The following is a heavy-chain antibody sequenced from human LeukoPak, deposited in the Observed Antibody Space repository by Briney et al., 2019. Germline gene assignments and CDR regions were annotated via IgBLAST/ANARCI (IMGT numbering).Heavy chain of an antibody. CDR3: ARVGRGDYGDYTAGY. V-gene: IGHV4-39*07. CDR2: IYYSGST. J-gene: IGHJ4*02. CDR1: GGSISSSSYY. Sequence: SETLSLTCTVSGGSISSSSYYWGWIRQPPGKGLEWIGNIYYSGSTYYNPSLKSRVTISEDTSKNQFSLNLSSVTAADTAVYYCARVGRGDYGDYTAGYWGQGILVTVSS. D-gene: IGHD4-17*01.